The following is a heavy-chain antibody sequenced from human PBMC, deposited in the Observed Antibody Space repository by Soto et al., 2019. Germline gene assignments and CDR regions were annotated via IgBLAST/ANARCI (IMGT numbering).Heavy chain of an antibody. CDR3: ARGGGFITIFGVVILAPFDY. J-gene: IGHJ4*02. V-gene: IGHV4-31*03. CDR1: GGSISSGGYY. D-gene: IGHD3-3*01. CDR2: IYYSGST. Sequence: KPSETLSLTCTVSGGSISSGGYYWSWIRQHPGKGLEWIGYIYYSGSTYYNPSLKSRVTISVDTSKNQFSLKLSSVTAADTAVYYCARGGGFITIFGVVILAPFDYWGQGTLVTVSS.